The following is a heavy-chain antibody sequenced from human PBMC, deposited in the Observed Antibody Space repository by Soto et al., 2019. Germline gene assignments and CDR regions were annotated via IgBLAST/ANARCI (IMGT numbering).Heavy chain of an antibody. CDR2: IVPIFGTT. V-gene: IGHV1-69*12. D-gene: IGHD6-19*01. CDR3: ARVEAVAGLYNYHGLDV. CDR1: GGTFSNYA. Sequence: QVQLVQSGAEVKKPGSSVKVSCKVSGGTFSNYAIDWVRLAPGHGLEWMGGIVPIFGTTYYTQKFQGRATILADDSTTTDYLEMSSLRSEDTAIYYCARVEAVAGLYNYHGLDVWGQGTAVTVSS. J-gene: IGHJ6*02.